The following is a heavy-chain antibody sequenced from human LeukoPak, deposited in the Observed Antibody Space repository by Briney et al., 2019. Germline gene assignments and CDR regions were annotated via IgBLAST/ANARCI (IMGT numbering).Heavy chain of an antibody. J-gene: IGHJ4*02. Sequence: SETLSLTCTVSGGSICSYYWSWIRQPPGKGLEWIGYIYYSGSTNYNPSLKSRVTISVDTSKNQFSLKLSSVTAADTAVYYCARIGGNTAMAPDYWGQGTLVTVSS. V-gene: IGHV4-59*01. CDR2: IYYSGST. CDR3: ARIGGNTAMAPDY. D-gene: IGHD5-18*01. CDR1: GGSICSYY.